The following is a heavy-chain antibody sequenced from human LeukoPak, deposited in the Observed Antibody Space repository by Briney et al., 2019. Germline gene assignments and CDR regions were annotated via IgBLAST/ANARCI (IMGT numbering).Heavy chain of an antibody. CDR2: SRNKAHSYST. D-gene: IGHD3-10*01. Sequence: GGSLRLSCAVSGFTFSDHYMDWVRQAPGKGLEWVGRSRNKAHSYSTDFAASVRGRASLSRDDSRNALYLQVNSLRTDDTAVYYCVAMLRGVGYWGQGTLVTVSS. CDR3: VAMLRGVGY. V-gene: IGHV3-72*01. CDR1: GFTFSDHY. J-gene: IGHJ4*02.